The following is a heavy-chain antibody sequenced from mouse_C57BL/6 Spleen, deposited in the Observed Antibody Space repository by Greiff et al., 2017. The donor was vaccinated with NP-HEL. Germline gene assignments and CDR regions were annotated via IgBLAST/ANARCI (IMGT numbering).Heavy chain of an antibody. CDR2: IYPRSGNT. V-gene: IGHV1-81*01. CDR1: GYTFTSYG. Sequence: VQLQQSGAELARPGASVKLSCKASGYTFTSYGISWVKQRTGQGLEWIGEIYPRSGNTYYNEKFKGKATLTADKSSSTAYMELRSLTSEDSAVYFCARRGATVVAHDVWGTGTTVTASS. D-gene: IGHD1-1*01. CDR3: ARRGATVVAHDV. J-gene: IGHJ1*03.